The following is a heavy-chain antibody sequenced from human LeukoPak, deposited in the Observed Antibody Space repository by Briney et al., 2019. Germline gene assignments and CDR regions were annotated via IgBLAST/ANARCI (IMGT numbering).Heavy chain of an antibody. CDR3: ARVYSSSWYDWFDP. CDR1: GSNFTSYW. D-gene: IGHD6-13*01. CDR2: IYPGDSDT. Sequence: GESLKISCKGSGSNFTSYWIGWVRQMPGKGLEWMGIIYPGDSDTSYSPSFQGQVTISAEKSISTAYLQWSSLKASDTAMYYCARVYSSSWYDWFDPWGQGTLVTVSS. V-gene: IGHV5-51*01. J-gene: IGHJ5*02.